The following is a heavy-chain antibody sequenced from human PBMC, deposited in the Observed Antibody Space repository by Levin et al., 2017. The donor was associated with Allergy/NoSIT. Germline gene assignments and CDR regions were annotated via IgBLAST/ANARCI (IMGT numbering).Heavy chain of an antibody. CDR2: ISSTSSTI. D-gene: IGHD3-3*02. J-gene: IGHJ6*02. Sequence: SCAASGFRFNSYEMNWIRQAPGKGLEWVSYISSTSSTIYYADSVKGRFTIYRDNAKNSLYLQMDSLRAEDTAIYYCARDFAFSVDYYYGLDVWGLGTKVTVSS. CDR1: GFRFNSYE. V-gene: IGHV3-48*03. CDR3: ARDFAFSVDYYYGLDV.